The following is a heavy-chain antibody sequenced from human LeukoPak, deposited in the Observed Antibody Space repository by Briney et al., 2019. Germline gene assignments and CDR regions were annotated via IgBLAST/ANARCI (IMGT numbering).Heavy chain of an antibody. CDR3: AREGSGSYTYFDY. CDR1: GGSISSYY. J-gene: IGHJ4*02. V-gene: IGHV4-59*01. Sequence: SETLSPTCTVSGGSISSYYWSWIRQPPGKGLEWIGYIYYSGSTNYNPSLKSRATISVDTSKNQFSLKLSSVTAADTAVYYCAREGSGSYTYFDYWGQGTLVTVSS. D-gene: IGHD3-10*01. CDR2: IYYSGST.